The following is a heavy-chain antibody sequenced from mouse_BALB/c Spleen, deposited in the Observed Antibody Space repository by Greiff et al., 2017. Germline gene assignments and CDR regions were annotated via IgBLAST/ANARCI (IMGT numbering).Heavy chain of an antibody. Sequence: EVNVVESGGGLVQPGGSRKLSCAASGFTFSDYGMAWVRQAPGKGPEWVAFISNLAYSIYYADTVTGRFTISRENAKNTLYLEMSSLRSEDTAMYYCAREGSSIHAMDYWGQGTSVTVSS. D-gene: IGHD1-1*01. CDR2: ISNLAYSI. CDR1: GFTFSDYG. J-gene: IGHJ4*01. V-gene: IGHV5-15*02. CDR3: AREGSSIHAMDY.